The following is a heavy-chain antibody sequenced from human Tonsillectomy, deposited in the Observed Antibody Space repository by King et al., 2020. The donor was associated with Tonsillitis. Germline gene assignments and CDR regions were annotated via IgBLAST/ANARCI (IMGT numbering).Heavy chain of an antibody. CDR1: GFTFSSYW. V-gene: IGHV3-7*01. D-gene: IGHD3-22*01. J-gene: IGHJ4*02. CDR3: ARDGRDYDDSSEYYFDF. CDR2: IKQDGSGK. Sequence: DVQLVESGGGLVQPGGSLRLSCAASGFTFSSYWMSWVRQAPGKGLEWVATIKQDGSGKYYVDSLKGRFTISRDNARNSLYLQMNSLRAEDTAVYYCARDGRDYDDSSEYYFDFWGQGTLVTVSS.